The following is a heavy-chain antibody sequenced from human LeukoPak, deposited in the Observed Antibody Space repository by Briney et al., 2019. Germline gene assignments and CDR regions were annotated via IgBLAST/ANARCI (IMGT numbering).Heavy chain of an antibody. D-gene: IGHD1-26*01. CDR3: AKEYSGSFSPFPSYFDY. CDR1: GFTFSSYA. V-gene: IGHV3-23*01. J-gene: IGHJ4*02. Sequence: AGGSLRLSCAASGFTFSSYAMSWVRQAPGKGLEWVSAISGSGAKTYYADFVKGRFTISRDNSKNTLYLQMNSLRAEDTAVYYCAKEYSGSFSPFPSYFDYWGQGTLVTVSS. CDR2: ISGSGAKT.